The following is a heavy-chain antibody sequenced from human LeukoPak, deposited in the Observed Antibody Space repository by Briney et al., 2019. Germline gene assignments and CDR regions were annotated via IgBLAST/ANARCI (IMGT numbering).Heavy chain of an antibody. Sequence: ASVKVPCKASGGTFSSYAISWVRQAPGQGLEWMGGIIPIFGTANYAQKFQGRVTITADESTSTAYMELSSLRSEDTAVYYCARGQGDIVVVPAAIPHDYYYYGMDVWGQGTTVTVSS. D-gene: IGHD2-2*02. V-gene: IGHV1-69*13. CDR1: GGTFSSYA. J-gene: IGHJ6*02. CDR3: ARGQGDIVVVPAAIPHDYYYYGMDV. CDR2: IIPIFGTA.